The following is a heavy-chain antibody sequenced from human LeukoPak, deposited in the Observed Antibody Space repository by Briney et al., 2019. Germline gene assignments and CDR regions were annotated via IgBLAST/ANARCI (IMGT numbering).Heavy chain of an antibody. CDR3: ARSGYFDWSPLGWYFDY. D-gene: IGHD3-9*01. J-gene: IGHJ4*02. Sequence: SVKVSCKASGGTFSSCAISWVRQAPGQGLEWMGGIIPIFGTANYAQKFQGRVTITTDESTSTAYMELSSLRSEDTAVYYCARSGYFDWSPLGWYFDYWGQGTLVTVSS. CDR1: GGTFSSCA. CDR2: IIPIFGTA. V-gene: IGHV1-69*05.